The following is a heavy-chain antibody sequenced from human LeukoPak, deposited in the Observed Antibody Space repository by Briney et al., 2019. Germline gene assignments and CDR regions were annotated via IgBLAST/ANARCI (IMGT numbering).Heavy chain of an antibody. J-gene: IGHJ5*02. CDR1: GGSINSGSYY. CDR2: IYYSGST. Sequence: SETLSLTCTVSGGSINSGSYYWSWIRQPAGKGLEWIGSIYYSGSTYYNPSLKSRVTISVDTSKNQFSLKLSSVTAADTAVYYCASYYYGSGSYFWFDPWGQGTLVTVSS. CDR3: ASYYYGSGSYFWFDP. V-gene: IGHV4-39*01. D-gene: IGHD3-10*01.